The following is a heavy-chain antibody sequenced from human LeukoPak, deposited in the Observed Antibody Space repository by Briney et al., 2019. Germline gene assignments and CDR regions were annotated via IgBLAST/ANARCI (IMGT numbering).Heavy chain of an antibody. CDR3: ARSNYGTYDY. CDR2: ITPDGRDR. Sequence: GGSLRLSCAASGFTFGRHWMNWVRQAPGKGLEWVASITPDGRDRYYVDSVKGRFTVSRDNAKNSLYLQMISRRGEDTAVYFCARSNYGTYDYWGQGALVTVSS. J-gene: IGHJ4*02. V-gene: IGHV3-7*01. CDR1: GFTFGRHW. D-gene: IGHD1-26*01.